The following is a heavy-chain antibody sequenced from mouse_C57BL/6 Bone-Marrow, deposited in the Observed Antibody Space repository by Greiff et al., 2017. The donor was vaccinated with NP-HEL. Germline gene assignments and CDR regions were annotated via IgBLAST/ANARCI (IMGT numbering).Heavy chain of an antibody. V-gene: IGHV1-69*01. Sequence: VQLQQPGAELVMPGASVKLSCKASGYTFTSYWMHWVKQRPGQGLEWIGEIDPSDSYTTYNQKFKGESTLPVDQSSSTAYMQRSSLISEDSAVYYCARDGSTMVTEGFAYWGQGTLVTVSA. CDR1: GYTFTSYW. CDR2: IDPSDSYT. D-gene: IGHD2-2*01. J-gene: IGHJ3*01. CDR3: ARDGSTMVTEGFAY.